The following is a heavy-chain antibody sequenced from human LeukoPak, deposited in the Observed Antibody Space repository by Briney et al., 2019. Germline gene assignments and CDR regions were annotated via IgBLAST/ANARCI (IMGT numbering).Heavy chain of an antibody. Sequence: PGGSLRLSCAASGFTFSSYSMNWVRQAPGKGLEWVAVISYDGSNKYYADSVKGRFTISRDNSKNTLYLQMNSLRAEDTAVYYCAKEGDYYDSSGYPDYWGQGTLVTVSS. J-gene: IGHJ4*02. CDR1: GFTFSSYS. V-gene: IGHV3-30*18. D-gene: IGHD3-22*01. CDR3: AKEGDYYDSSGYPDY. CDR2: ISYDGSNK.